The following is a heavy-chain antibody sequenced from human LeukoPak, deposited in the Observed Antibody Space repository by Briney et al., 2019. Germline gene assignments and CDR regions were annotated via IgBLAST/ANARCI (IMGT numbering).Heavy chain of an antibody. CDR1: GFTFSSSE. CDR2: NSSGGSTI. V-gene: IGHV3-48*03. D-gene: IGHD4-17*01. CDR3: ARLTVTRYFDY. Sequence: TGGSLRLSCAASGFTFSSSEMNWVRQAPGKGLGWVSYNSSGGSTIYYADSVKDRFTISRNNAKNSLYLQMNSLRAEDTAVYYCARLTVTRYFDYWGQGTLVTVSS. J-gene: IGHJ4*02.